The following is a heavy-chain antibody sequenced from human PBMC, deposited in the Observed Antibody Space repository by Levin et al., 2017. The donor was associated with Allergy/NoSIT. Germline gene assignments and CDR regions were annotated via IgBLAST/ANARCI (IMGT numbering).Heavy chain of an antibody. CDR1: GFTFNSHA. CDR2: ISRSGDAT. D-gene: IGHD6-19*01. CDR3: ATQGGGWTDYFEC. J-gene: IGHJ4*02. V-gene: IGHV3-23*01. Sequence: ASVKVSCAASGFTFNSHAMSWVRQAPGRGLEWVSTISRSGDATYFADSVRGRFTISRDNSKNTLYLQMNNLRAEDTAIYNCATQGGGWTDYFECWGQGTLVTVSP.